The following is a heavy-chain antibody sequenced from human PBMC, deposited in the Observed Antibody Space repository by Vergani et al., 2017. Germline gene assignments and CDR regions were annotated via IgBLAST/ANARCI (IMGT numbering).Heavy chain of an antibody. V-gene: IGHV4-30-4*01. CDR2: IYYSWST. J-gene: IGHJ6*02. D-gene: IGHD6-13*01. CDR3: ARDIWGAAAGTLDV. Sequence: QVQLQESGPGLVKPSQTLSLTCTVSGGSISSGDYYWSWLRQPPGKGLEWIGYIYYSWSTYYNPSLKSRVTISVDTSKIQFSLKLSSVTAADTAVYYCARDIWGAAAGTLDVWGQWTTVTVSS. CDR1: GGSISSGDYY.